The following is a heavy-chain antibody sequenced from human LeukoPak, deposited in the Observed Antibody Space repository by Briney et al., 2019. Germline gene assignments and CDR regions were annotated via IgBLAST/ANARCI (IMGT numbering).Heavy chain of an antibody. CDR2: FDPEDGET. V-gene: IGHV1-24*01. Sequence: GASVKVSCKASGGTFSSYAISWVRQAPGKGLEWMGGFDPEDGETIYAQKFQGRVTMTEDTSTDTAYMELSSLRSEDTAVYYCARGDYMDVWGKGTTVTVSS. J-gene: IGHJ6*03. CDR3: ARGDYMDV. CDR1: GGTFSSYA.